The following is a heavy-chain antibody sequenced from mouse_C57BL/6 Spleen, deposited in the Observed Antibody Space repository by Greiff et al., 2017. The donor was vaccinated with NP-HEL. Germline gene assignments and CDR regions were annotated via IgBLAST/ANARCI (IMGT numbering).Heavy chain of an antibody. Sequence: VQLQQPGAELVRPGSSVKLSCKASGYTFTSYWMDWVKQRPGQGLEWIGNIYPSDSETHYNQKFKDKATLTVDKSSSTAYMQLSSLTSEDSAVYYCARYDYEAWFAYWGQGTLVTVSA. V-gene: IGHV1-61*01. J-gene: IGHJ3*01. CDR2: IYPSDSET. CDR3: ARYDYEAWFAY. D-gene: IGHD2-4*01. CDR1: GYTFTSYW.